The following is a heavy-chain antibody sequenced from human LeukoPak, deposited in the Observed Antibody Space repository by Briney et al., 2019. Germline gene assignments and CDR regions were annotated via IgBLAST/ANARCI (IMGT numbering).Heavy chain of an antibody. J-gene: IGHJ4*02. Sequence: PGGPLRLSCAASGFTFSSYAMSWVHQAPWKGLEWVSAISGSGGSTYYADSVKGRFTISRDNSKNTLYLQMNSLRAEDTAVYYCAKVRVRYCSGGSCYFDYWGQGTLVTVSS. CDR3: AKVRVRYCSGGSCYFDY. CDR1: GFTFSSYA. D-gene: IGHD2-15*01. CDR2: ISGSGGST. V-gene: IGHV3-23*01.